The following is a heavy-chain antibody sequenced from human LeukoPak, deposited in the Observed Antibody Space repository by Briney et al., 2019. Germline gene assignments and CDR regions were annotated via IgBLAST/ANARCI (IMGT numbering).Heavy chain of an antibody. J-gene: IGHJ4*02. D-gene: IGHD6-19*01. CDR2: ISGSGGST. Sequence: GGSLRLSCAASGFTFSNYWMSWVRQAPGKGLEWVSAISGSGGSTYYADSVKGRFTISRDNSKNTLYLQMNSLRAEDTAVYYCAKRVAGTGLFDYWGQGTLVTVSS. CDR3: AKRVAGTGLFDY. CDR1: GFTFSNYW. V-gene: IGHV3-23*01.